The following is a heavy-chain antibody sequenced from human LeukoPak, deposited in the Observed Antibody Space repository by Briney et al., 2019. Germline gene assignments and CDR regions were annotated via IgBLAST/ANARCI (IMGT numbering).Heavy chain of an antibody. CDR3: ARGAYCSSTSCLHYFDY. CDR2: INHSGST. V-gene: IGHV4-34*01. D-gene: IGHD2-2*01. Sequence: PSETLSLTCAVYGGSFSGYYWSWIRQPPGKGLEWIGEINHSGSTNYNTSLKSRVTISVDTSKNQFSLKLSSVTAADTAVYYCARGAYCSSTSCLHYFDYWGQGTLVTVSS. CDR1: GGSFSGYY. J-gene: IGHJ4*02.